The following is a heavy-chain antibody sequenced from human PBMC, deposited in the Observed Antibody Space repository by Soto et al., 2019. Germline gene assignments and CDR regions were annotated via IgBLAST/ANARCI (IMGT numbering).Heavy chain of an antibody. CDR3: ARAKVREWELSYYFDY. CDR1: GGTFSSYG. J-gene: IGHJ4*02. CDR2: IIPIFGTA. D-gene: IGHD1-26*01. V-gene: IGHV1-69*13. Sequence: SVKVSCKASGGTFSSYGISWVRHAPGQGLEWMGGIIPIFGTANYAQKFQGRVTITADESTSTACMELSSLRSEDTAVYYCARAKVREWELSYYFDYWGQGTLVTVSS.